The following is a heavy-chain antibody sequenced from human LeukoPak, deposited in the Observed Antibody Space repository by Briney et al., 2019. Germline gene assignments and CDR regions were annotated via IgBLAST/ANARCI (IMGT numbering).Heavy chain of an antibody. V-gene: IGHV3-7*01. D-gene: IGHD1-1*01. Sequence: GALRLSCAASGFSFISYWMSWVRQAPGKGLEWVANIKQDGSAKNYVDSVKGRFTISRDNAKNSLYLQLNSLRAEDTAVYYCAGCAGNSCYFDYWGQGTLVIVSS. CDR1: GFSFISYW. J-gene: IGHJ4*02. CDR3: AGCAGNSCYFDY. CDR2: IKQDGSAK.